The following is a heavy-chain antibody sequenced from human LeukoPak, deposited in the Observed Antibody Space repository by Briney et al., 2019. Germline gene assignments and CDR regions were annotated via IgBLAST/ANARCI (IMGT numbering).Heavy chain of an antibody. D-gene: IGHD3-22*01. V-gene: IGHV3-30*18. CDR2: ISYDGSNK. Sequence: GSLRLSCAASGFTFSSYGMHWVRQAPGKGLEWVAVISYDGSNKYYADSVKGRFTISRDNSKNTLYLQMNSLRAEDTAVYYCAKAVSYDSSGYTYYYYYGMDVWGQGTTVTVSS. CDR3: AKAVSYDSSGYTYYYYYGMDV. J-gene: IGHJ6*02. CDR1: GFTFSSYG.